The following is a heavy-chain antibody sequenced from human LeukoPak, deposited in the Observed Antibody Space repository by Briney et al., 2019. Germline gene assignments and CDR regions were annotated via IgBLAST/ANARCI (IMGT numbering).Heavy chain of an antibody. Sequence: GGSLRLSCAASGFTFDDYGMSWVRQAPGKGLEWVANIKQDGSEKYYVDSVKGRFTISRDNAKNSLYLQMNSLRAEDTAVYYCASGYDSSGYYYWGQGTLVTVSS. V-gene: IGHV3-7*01. CDR2: IKQDGSEK. D-gene: IGHD3-22*01. CDR3: ASGYDSSGYYY. CDR1: GFTFDDYG. J-gene: IGHJ4*02.